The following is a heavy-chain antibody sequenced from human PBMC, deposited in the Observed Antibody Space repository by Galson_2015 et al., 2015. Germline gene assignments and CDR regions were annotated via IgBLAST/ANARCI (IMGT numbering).Heavy chain of an antibody. J-gene: IGHJ4*02. D-gene: IGHD5-18*01. Sequence: QSGAEVKKPGESLRISCEGSGYSFTSYWISWVRQMPGKGLEWMGRIDPSDSYTNYSPSFQGHVTISTDKSTGTAYLKWSSLKASDTAIYYCARQSYAYEGDYWGQGTLVTVSS. V-gene: IGHV5-10-1*01. CDR1: GYSFTSYW. CDR3: ARQSYAYEGDY. CDR2: IDPSDSYT.